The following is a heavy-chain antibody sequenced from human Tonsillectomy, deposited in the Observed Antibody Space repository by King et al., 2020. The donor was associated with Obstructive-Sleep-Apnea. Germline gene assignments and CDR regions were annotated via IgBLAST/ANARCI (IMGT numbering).Heavy chain of an antibody. D-gene: IGHD3-10*01. V-gene: IGHV3-30*02. Sequence: VQLVESGGGVVQPGGSLRLSCAASGFTFSSYGVHWVRQAPGKGLEWVAFIWYDGSNKYYADSVKGRFTISRDNSKNTLYLQMNSLRAEETAIFYCAKDQPYCGDSQTCVFDIGGQGAMVTVSS. CDR1: GFTFSSYG. CDR2: IWYDGSNK. CDR3: AKDQPYCGDSQTCVFDI. J-gene: IGHJ3*02.